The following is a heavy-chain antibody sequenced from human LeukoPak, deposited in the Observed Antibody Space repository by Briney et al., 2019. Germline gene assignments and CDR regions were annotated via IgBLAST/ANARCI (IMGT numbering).Heavy chain of an antibody. CDR2: INQDESNA. V-gene: IGHV3-74*01. Sequence: SGGSLRLSCAASGITFRNYLMHWVRQAPGQGLVWVSRINQDESNAYADSVKGRFTISRDNAKNMLYLQMDDLRAEDTAVYFCGRGGDGIDIWGQGTTVIVSS. CDR3: GRGGDGIDI. CDR1: GITFRNYL. J-gene: IGHJ3*02. D-gene: IGHD5-24*01.